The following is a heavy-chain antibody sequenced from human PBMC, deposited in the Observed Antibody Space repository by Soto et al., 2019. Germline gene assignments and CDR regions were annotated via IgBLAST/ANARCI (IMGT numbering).Heavy chain of an antibody. V-gene: IGHV4-31*01. CDR3: ARELTTSYYYMDV. D-gene: IGHD4-17*01. CDR1: GGSISSGGYY. Sequence: QVQLQESGPGLVKPSQTLSLTCTVSGGSISSGGYYWSWIRQHPGKGLEWIGYIYYSGSTYYNPSPKGEVTLPVDPSKNQSSLKLSSVTAADPAVYYCARELTTSYYYMDVWGKGTTVTVSS. CDR2: IYYSGST. J-gene: IGHJ6*03.